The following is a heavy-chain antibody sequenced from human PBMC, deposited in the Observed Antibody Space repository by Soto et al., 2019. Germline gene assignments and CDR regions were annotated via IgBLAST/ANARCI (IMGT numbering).Heavy chain of an antibody. CDR1: GYTFTGYY. Sequence: QVQLVQSGAEVKKPGASVKVSCKASGYTFTGYYMHWVRQAPGQGLEWMGWINPNSGGTNYAQKFQGLVTMTRDPSISTAYMELSRLRSDDTAVYYGARSPKRIAVAGTPFDYWGQGTLVTVSS. CDR3: ARSPKRIAVAGTPFDY. CDR2: INPNSGGT. J-gene: IGHJ4*02. D-gene: IGHD6-19*01. V-gene: IGHV1-2*04.